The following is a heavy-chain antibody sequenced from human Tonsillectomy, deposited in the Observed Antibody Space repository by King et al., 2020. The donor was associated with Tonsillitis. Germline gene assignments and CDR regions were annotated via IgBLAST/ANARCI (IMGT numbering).Heavy chain of an antibody. Sequence: QLQESGPGLVKPSQTLSLTCTVSGGSISSGGYYWSWIRQHPGKGLEWIGYIYYSGSTYYNPSLKNRVTISVDTSKNQFSLKLSSVTAADTAVYYCAREVVVVPAAISGWFDPWGQGTLVTVSS. J-gene: IGHJ5*02. D-gene: IGHD2-2*01. CDR1: GGSISSGGYY. V-gene: IGHV4-31*03. CDR2: IYYSGST. CDR3: AREVVVVPAAISGWFDP.